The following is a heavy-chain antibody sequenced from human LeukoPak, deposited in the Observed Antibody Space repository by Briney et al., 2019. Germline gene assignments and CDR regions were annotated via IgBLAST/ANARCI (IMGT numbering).Heavy chain of an antibody. Sequence: TLSLTCTVSGGSISSYYWSWIRQPPGKALEWLALIYWDDDKRYSPSLKTRLTITKDTSKNQVVLTMTNMDPVDTATYYCAHREFYRKYYFNYWGQGTLVTVSS. J-gene: IGHJ4*02. CDR2: IYWDDDK. CDR1: GGSISSYYW. V-gene: IGHV2-5*08. D-gene: IGHD2/OR15-2a*01. CDR3: AHREFYRKYYFNY.